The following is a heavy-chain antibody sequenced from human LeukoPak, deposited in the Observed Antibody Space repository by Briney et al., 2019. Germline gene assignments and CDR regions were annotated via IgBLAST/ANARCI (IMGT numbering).Heavy chain of an antibody. D-gene: IGHD3-3*01. V-gene: IGHV4-39*01. CDR2: IYYSGST. CDR3: ARRITIFGVVTFDY. J-gene: IGHJ4*02. CDR1: GFTFSSYA. Sequence: GSLRLSCAASGFTFSSYAMSWVRQPPGKGLEWIGSIYYSGSTYYNPSLKSRVTISVDTSKNQFSLKLSSVTAADTAVYYCARRITIFGVVTFDYWGQGTLVTVSS.